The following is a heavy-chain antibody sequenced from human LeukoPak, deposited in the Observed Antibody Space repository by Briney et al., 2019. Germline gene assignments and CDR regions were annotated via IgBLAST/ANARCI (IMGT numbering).Heavy chain of an antibody. CDR2: IYYSGST. J-gene: IGHJ5*02. V-gene: IGHV4-59*08. CDR1: GGSISSYY. D-gene: IGHD3-16*01. CDR3: ARHEPPEDEVNYDYVWGSSPAYGWFDP. Sequence: PSETLSLTCTVSGGSISSYYWSWIRQPPGKGLEWIGYIYYSGSTNYNPSLKSRVTISVDTSKNQFSLKLSSVTAADTAVYYCARHEPPEDEVNYDYVWGSSPAYGWFDPWGQGTLVTVSS.